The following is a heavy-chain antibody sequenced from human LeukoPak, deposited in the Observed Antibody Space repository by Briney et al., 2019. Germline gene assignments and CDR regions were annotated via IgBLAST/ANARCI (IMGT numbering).Heavy chain of an antibody. D-gene: IGHD2-15*01. CDR1: GYTFTSYG. V-gene: IGHV1-2*02. J-gene: IGHJ4*02. Sequence: ASVKVSCKASGYTFTSYGISWVRQAPGQGLEWMGWINPNSGGTNYAQKFQGRVTMTRDTSISTAYMELSRLRSDDTAVYYCARDLFSRGSDFDYWGQGTLATVSS. CDR2: INPNSGGT. CDR3: ARDLFSRGSDFDY.